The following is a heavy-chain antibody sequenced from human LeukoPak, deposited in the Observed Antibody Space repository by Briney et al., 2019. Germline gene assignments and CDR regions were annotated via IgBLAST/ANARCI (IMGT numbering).Heavy chain of an antibody. V-gene: IGHV1-69*04. J-gene: IGHJ4*02. CDR2: IIPILGIA. D-gene: IGHD6-6*01. CDR3: ARDFEYSSHFDY. CDR1: GYTFTSYG. Sequence: SVKVSCKASGYTFTSYGISWVRQAPGQGLEWMGRIIPILGIANYAQKLQGRVTITADKSTSTAYMELSSLRSEDTAVYYCARDFEYSSHFDYWGQGTLVTVSS.